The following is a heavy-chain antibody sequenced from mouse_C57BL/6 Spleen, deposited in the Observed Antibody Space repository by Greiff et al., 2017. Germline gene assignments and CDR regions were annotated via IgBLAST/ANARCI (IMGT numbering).Heavy chain of an antibody. D-gene: IGHD1-1*01. V-gene: IGHV1-26*01. Sequence: EVKLQQSGPELVKPGASVKISCKASGYTFTDYYMNWVKQSHGKSLEWIGDINPNNGGTSYNQKFKGKATLTVDKSSSTAYMELRSLTSEDSAVYYCARFHYYYGSRGYFDVWGTGTTVTVSS. CDR1: GYTFTDYY. CDR3: ARFHYYYGSRGYFDV. CDR2: INPNNGGT. J-gene: IGHJ1*03.